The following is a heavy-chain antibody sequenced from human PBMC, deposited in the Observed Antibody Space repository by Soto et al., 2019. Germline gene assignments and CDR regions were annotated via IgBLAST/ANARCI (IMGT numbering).Heavy chain of an antibody. V-gene: IGHV1-3*01. Sequence: ASVKVSCKASGYTFASYAMHWVRQAPGQRLEWMGWINAGNGNTKYSQKFQGRVTITRDTSASTAYMELSSLRSEDAAVYYCARATVGRYYYDSSGYPFDYWGQGTLVTVSS. D-gene: IGHD3-22*01. CDR3: ARATVGRYYYDSSGYPFDY. CDR2: INAGNGNT. J-gene: IGHJ4*02. CDR1: GYTFASYA.